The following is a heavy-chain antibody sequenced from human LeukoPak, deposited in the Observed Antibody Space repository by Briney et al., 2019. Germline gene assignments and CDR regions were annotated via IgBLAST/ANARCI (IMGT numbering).Heavy chain of an antibody. D-gene: IGHD6-13*01. J-gene: IGHJ6*02. CDR3: ARDLPGYSSSWYLRGNYYYYGMDV. CDR1: GGSISSYY. V-gene: IGHV4-4*07. CDR2: IYTSGST. Sequence: SETLSLTCTVSGGSISSYYWSWIRQPAGKGREWIGRIYTSGSTNYNPSLKSRVTMSVDTSKNQFSLKLSSVTAADTAVYYCARDLPGYSSSWYLRGNYYYYGMDVWGQGTTVTVSS.